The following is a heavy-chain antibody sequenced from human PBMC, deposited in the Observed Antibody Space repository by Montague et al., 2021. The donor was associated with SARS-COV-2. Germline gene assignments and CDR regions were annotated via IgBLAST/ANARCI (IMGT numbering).Heavy chain of an antibody. D-gene: IGHD3-16*02. CDR3: ARGYDYVWGSYRYLHWFDP. CDR2: IYYSGST. V-gene: IGHV4-59*12. Sequence: SETLSLTCTVSGGSISSYYWSWIRQPPGKGLEWIGYIYYSGSTNYNPSLKSRVTMSVDTSKNQFSLKLSSVTAADTAVYYCARGYDYVWGSYRYLHWFDPWGQGTLVTVSS. CDR1: GGSISSYY. J-gene: IGHJ5*02.